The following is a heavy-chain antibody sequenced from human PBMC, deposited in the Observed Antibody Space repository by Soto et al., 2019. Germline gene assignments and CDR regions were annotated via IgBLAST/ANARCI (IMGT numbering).Heavy chain of an antibody. Sequence: EVQLVESGGGLVKPGGSLRLSCTGSGFTFSSYAMSWVRQAPGKGLEWVSAISGSGGSTYYADSVKGRFTISRDNSKNTLYLQMNSLRAEDTAVYYCAKGCSDVLRFLERRYYGMDVWGQGTTVTVSS. CDR2: ISGSGGST. CDR1: GFTFSSYA. J-gene: IGHJ6*02. D-gene: IGHD3-3*01. V-gene: IGHV3-23*04. CDR3: AKGCSDVLRFLERRYYGMDV.